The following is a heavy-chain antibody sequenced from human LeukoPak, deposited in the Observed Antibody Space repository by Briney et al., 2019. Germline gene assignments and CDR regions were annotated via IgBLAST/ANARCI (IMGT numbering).Heavy chain of an antibody. D-gene: IGHD2-15*01. CDR2: ISYDGSNK. V-gene: IGHV3-30-3*01. Sequence: GGSLRLSCAASGFTFSSYAMHWVRQAPGKGLEWVAVISYDGSNKYYADSVKGRFTIARDNSKNTLYLQMNSLRAEDTAVYHCARDPCSGGSCYRSFDYWGQGTLVTVSS. J-gene: IGHJ4*02. CDR3: ARDPCSGGSCYRSFDY. CDR1: GFTFSSYA.